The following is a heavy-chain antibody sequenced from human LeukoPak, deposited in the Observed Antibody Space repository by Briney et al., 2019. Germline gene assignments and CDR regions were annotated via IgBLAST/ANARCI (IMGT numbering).Heavy chain of an antibody. CDR3: ARIRGRSYYYESSYNWFDP. J-gene: IGHJ5*02. D-gene: IGHD3-22*01. CDR1: GYSFTNYW. V-gene: IGHV5-51*01. CDR2: IYPGDSNI. Sequence: GESLKISCKGSGYSFTNYWIGWVRQVPGKGLEWMAIIYPGDSNIRVSPSFQGQVTISADKSISTAYLQWSSLKASDTAMYYCARIRGRSYYYESSYNWFDPWGQGTLVTVSS.